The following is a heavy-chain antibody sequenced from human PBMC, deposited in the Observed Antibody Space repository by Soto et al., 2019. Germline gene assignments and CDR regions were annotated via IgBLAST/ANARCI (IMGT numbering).Heavy chain of an antibody. V-gene: IGHV3-23*01. CDR2: ISGSGVST. Sequence: GGSLRLSCAASGFTFGTYAMSWVRQAPGKGLEWVSTISGSGVSTYYADSVQGRFTISRDTSKNQVVLTVTNMDPVDTATYYCARTRFSGYNKQFDYWGQGTLVTVSS. CDR3: ARTRFSGYNKQFDY. D-gene: IGHD1-1*01. CDR1: GFTFGTYA. J-gene: IGHJ4*02.